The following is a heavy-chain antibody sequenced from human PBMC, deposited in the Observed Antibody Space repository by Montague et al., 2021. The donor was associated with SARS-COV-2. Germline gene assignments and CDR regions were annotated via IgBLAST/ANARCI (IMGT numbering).Heavy chain of an antibody. D-gene: IGHD1-14*01. Sequence: SETLSLTCTVSGASVSSSDWGWIRQSPGKGLEWIGYFYSVGSTDYNPSLKSRVTISRDTSKNQFSLKVRSVTAADTAIYYCARETMTADAFDIWGQGTMVPVSP. CDR3: ARETMTADAFDI. CDR1: GASVSSSD. J-gene: IGHJ3*02. V-gene: IGHV4-59*02. CDR2: FYSVGST.